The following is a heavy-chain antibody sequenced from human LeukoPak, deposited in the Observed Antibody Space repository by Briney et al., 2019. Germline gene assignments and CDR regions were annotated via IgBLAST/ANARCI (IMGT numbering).Heavy chain of an antibody. J-gene: IGHJ4*02. CDR3: AKSGEIDH. Sequence: GGSLRLSCAASGFNFNNFAMSWVRQAPGKGLEWLSAMTDRADSTYYAASVKGRFTISRDYSKSMLSLQMSSLRVEDTAIYYCAKSGEIDHWGQGTLVTVSS. V-gene: IGHV3-23*01. CDR1: GFNFNNFA. D-gene: IGHD3-3*01. CDR2: MTDRADST.